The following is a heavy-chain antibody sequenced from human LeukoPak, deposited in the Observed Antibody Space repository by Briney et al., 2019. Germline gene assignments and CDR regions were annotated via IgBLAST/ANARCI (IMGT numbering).Heavy chain of an antibody. CDR3: ARGYYDSSGYPSAEYFQH. V-gene: IGHV4-4*07. CDR1: GGSISSYY. CDR2: IYTSGST. D-gene: IGHD3-22*01. J-gene: IGHJ1*01. Sequence: SETLSLTCTVSGGSISSYYWRWIRQPAGKGLEWIGRIYTSGSTNYNPSLKSRVTMSVHTSNNQFSLKLSSVTAADTAVYYCARGYYDSSGYPSAEYFQHWGQGTLVTVSS.